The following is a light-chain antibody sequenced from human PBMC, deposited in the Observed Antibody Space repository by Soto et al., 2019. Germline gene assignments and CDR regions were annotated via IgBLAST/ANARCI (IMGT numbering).Light chain of an antibody. CDR2: DVS. Sequence: QSVLTQPASVSGSPGQWITISCTGTSSYVGGYNYVSWYQHPPGKAPNLMIFDVSTRSSVVSNRFSGSKSGNTASLTISGLQADDEADYYCSSYTASSTYVFGTGTKLTVL. J-gene: IGLJ1*01. CDR1: SSYVGGYNY. CDR3: SSYTASSTYV. V-gene: IGLV2-14*03.